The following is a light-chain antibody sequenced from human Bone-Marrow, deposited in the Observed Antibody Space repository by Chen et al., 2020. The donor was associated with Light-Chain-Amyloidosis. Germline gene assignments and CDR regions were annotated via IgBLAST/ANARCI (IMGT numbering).Light chain of an antibody. Sequence: SYVLTHPSSVSWAPGQTATIACGGNNIGATSVHWYQQTPGQAPLLVVYDDSDRPSGIPERLSGSNSGNTATLTISRVEAGDEADYYCQVWDRSSDRPVFGGGTKLTVL. J-gene: IGLJ3*02. CDR2: DDS. CDR3: QVWDRSSDRPV. V-gene: IGLV3-21*02. CDR1: NIGATS.